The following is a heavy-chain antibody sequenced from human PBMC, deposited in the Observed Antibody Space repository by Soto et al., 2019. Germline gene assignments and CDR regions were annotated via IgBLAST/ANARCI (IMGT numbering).Heavy chain of an antibody. CDR1: GFNFNAYV. Sequence: GGSLRLSCAASGFNFNAYVMNWVRQAPGKGLEWVSIISFTGDSRYYADSVKDRFTISRDNSQNTLYLQMNSLRAEDTAVYYCSKKSCSSPGCPYGMDVWGQGTTVTVSS. V-gene: IGHV3-23*01. CDR2: ISFTGDSR. J-gene: IGHJ6*02. D-gene: IGHD2-2*01. CDR3: SKKSCSSPGCPYGMDV.